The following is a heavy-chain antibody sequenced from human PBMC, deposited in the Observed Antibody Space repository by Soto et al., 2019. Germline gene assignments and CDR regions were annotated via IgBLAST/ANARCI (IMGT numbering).Heavy chain of an antibody. CDR2: IIPIFGTA. V-gene: IGHV1-69*13. CDR3: ARGGVYYGSGSYYQYYYYYYGMDV. Sequence: SVKVSCKASGGTFSSYAISWVRQAPGQGLEWMGGIIPIFGTANYAQKFQGRVTITGDESTSTAYMELSSLRSEDTAVYYCARGGVYYGSGSYYQYYYYYYGMDVWGQGTTVTVSS. CDR1: GGTFSSYA. J-gene: IGHJ6*02. D-gene: IGHD3-10*01.